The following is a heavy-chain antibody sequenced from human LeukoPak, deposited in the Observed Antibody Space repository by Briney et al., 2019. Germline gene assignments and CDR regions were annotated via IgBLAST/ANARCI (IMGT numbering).Heavy chain of an antibody. Sequence: GGSLRLSCAASGFTFSSYSMNWVRQAPGKGLEWVSSISSSSSYIYYADSVKGRFTISRDNAKNSLYLQMNSLRAEDTAVYYCAKRDYYDSSGFSPLFQHWGQGTLVTVSS. J-gene: IGHJ1*01. CDR1: GFTFSSYS. D-gene: IGHD3-22*01. V-gene: IGHV3-21*01. CDR3: AKRDYYDSSGFSPLFQH. CDR2: ISSSSSYI.